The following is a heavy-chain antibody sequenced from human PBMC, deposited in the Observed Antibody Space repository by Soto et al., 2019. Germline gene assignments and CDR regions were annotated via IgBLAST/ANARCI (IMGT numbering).Heavy chain of an antibody. CDR3: AKNVLRFLQTRGWFDP. V-gene: IGHV4-34*01. J-gene: IGHJ5*02. CDR1: GGSFSGYY. D-gene: IGHD3-3*01. CDR2: INHSGST. Sequence: SETLSLTCAVYGGSFSGYYWSWSRQPPGKGLEWIGEINHSGSTNYNPSLKSRVTISVDTSKNQFSLKLSSVTAADTAVYYCAKNVLRFLQTRGWFDPWGQGTLVTVSS.